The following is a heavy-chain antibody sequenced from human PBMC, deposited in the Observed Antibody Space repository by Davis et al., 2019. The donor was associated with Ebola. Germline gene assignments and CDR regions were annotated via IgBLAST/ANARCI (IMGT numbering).Heavy chain of an antibody. Sequence: SVKVSCKASGGTFSSYAISWVRQAPGQGLEWMGGIIPIFGTANYAQKFQGRVTITADKSTSTAYMELSSLRSEDTAVYYCARDPVQLERRAYYYYGMDVWGQGTTVTVSS. D-gene: IGHD1-1*01. V-gene: IGHV1-69*06. CDR2: IIPIFGTA. CDR3: ARDPVQLERRAYYYYGMDV. CDR1: GGTFSSYA. J-gene: IGHJ6*02.